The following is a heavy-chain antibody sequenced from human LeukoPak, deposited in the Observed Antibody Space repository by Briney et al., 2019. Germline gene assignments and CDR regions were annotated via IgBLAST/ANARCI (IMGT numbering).Heavy chain of an antibody. CDR2: VSLSGLT. J-gene: IGHJ5*02. CDR3: ARHAKSRSMVRGVIITYSFDP. Sequence: SGTLSLTCGVSGGSITSTNCWSWVRPPPGQGLEWIGEVSLSGLTNYNPSLSSRVIMALAASKSQFSLTLRSVTAPDTAVYYCARHAKSRSMVRGVIITYSFDPWGQGTLVTVSS. V-gene: IGHV4-4*02. D-gene: IGHD3-10*01. CDR1: GGSITSTNC.